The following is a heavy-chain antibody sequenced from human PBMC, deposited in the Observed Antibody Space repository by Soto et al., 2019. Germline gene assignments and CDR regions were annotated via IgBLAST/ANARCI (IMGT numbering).Heavy chain of an antibody. D-gene: IGHD5-12*01. V-gene: IGHV4-61*08. J-gene: IGHJ4*02. CDR1: VVSITSGAYY. CDR3: AREQRSGYDYQWDYFEY. Sequence: KPSETLSLTCTVSVVSITSGAYYWTWFRQHPWKGLEWIGYIYYNGNTYFSPSLKSRVTISVDTSKNQFSLKLSSVTAADTAVYYCAREQRSGYDYQWDYFEYLGQGTLVNVSS. CDR2: IYYNGNT.